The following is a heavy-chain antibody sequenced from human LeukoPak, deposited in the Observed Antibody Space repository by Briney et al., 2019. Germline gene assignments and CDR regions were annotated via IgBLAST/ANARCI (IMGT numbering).Heavy chain of an antibody. CDR1: GYSFTSYW. CDR3: ARQRVKGYCSGGSCSPFDY. Sequence: GESLKISCKGSGYSFTSYWIGWVRQMPGKGLEWMGIIYPGDSDTRYSPSFQGQVTISADKSISTAYLQWSSLKASDTAMYYCARQRVKGYCSGGSCSPFDYWGQGTLVTVSS. D-gene: IGHD2-15*01. CDR2: IYPGDSDT. J-gene: IGHJ4*02. V-gene: IGHV5-51*01.